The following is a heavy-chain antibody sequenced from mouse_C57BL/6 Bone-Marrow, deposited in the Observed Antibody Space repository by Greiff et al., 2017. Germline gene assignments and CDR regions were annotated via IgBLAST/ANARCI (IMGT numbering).Heavy chain of an antibody. CDR2: IYPRDGST. D-gene: IGHD4-1*01. CDR1: GYTFTSYD. Sequence: VQLQQSGPELVKPGASVKLSCKASGYTFTSYDINWVKQRPGQGLEWIGWIYPRDGSTKYNEKFKSKATLTVDKPSSTAYMQLSSLTSEDSAVYYGTRLGADWYFDVWGTGTTVTVSS. J-gene: IGHJ1*03. V-gene: IGHV1-85*01. CDR3: TRLGADWYFDV.